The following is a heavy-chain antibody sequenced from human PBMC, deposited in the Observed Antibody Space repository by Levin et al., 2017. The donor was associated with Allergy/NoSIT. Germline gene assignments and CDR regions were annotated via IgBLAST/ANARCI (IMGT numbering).Heavy chain of an antibody. CDR2: IYYTGST. D-gene: IGHD3-22*01. Sequence: SQTLSLTCTVSGGSISNYYWSWLRQPPGKGLEWVGYIYYTGSTTYNPSLKSRVTISVDTSKNQFSLNLRSVTAADTAVYYCARAQFDTSGYYPFAYWGQGTLVTVSS. J-gene: IGHJ4*02. CDR3: ARAQFDTSGYYPFAY. CDR1: GGSISNYY. V-gene: IGHV4-59*01.